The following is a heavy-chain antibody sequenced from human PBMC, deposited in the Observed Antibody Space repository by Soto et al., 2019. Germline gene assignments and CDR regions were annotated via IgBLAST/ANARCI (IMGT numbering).Heavy chain of an antibody. J-gene: IGHJ5*02. CDR1: GFTFSTYA. V-gene: IGHV3-23*01. CDR3: AKTQFASGDKNRFDP. D-gene: IGHD2-21*01. Sequence: PGGSLRLSCAASGFTFSTYAMSWVRQAPGKGLEWVSTISGGGTTYNADSVKGRFTISRDNSKNTLYLQMNSLRAEDTAVYYCAKTQFASGDKNRFDPWGQGALVTVSS. CDR2: ISGGGTT.